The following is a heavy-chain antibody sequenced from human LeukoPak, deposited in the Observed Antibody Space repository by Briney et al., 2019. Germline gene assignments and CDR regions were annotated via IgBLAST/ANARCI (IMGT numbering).Heavy chain of an antibody. V-gene: IGHV3-21*01. J-gene: IGHJ4*02. CDR1: GFTFSSYS. D-gene: IGHD6-13*01. Sequence: GGSLRPSCAASGFTFSSYSMNWVRQAPGKGLGWVSSISSSSSYIYYADSVKGRFTISRDNAKNSLYLQMNSLRAEDTAVYYCARAVATAGKGYWGQGTLVTVSS. CDR3: ARAVATAGKGY. CDR2: ISSSSSYI.